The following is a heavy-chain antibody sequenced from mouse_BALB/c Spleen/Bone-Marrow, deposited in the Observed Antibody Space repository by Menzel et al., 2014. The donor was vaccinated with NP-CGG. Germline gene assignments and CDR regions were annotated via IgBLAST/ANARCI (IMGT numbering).Heavy chain of an antibody. CDR2: IWSDGST. CDR3: ARQGYDGAMDY. V-gene: IGHV2-6-2*01. J-gene: IGHJ4*01. Sequence: VHLQQSGPDLVAPSQSLSITCTVSGFSLTSYGVHWVRQPPGKGLEWLLVIWSDGSTTYNSALKSRLSISKDNSKSXVFLKMNSLQTDDTAMYYCARQGYDGAMDYWGQGTSVTVSS. CDR1: GFSLTSYG. D-gene: IGHD2-2*01.